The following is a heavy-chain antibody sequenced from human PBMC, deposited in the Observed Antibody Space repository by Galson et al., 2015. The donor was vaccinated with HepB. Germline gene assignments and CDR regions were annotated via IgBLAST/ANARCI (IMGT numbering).Heavy chain of an antibody. D-gene: IGHD3-3*01. J-gene: IGHJ6*03. CDR2: ISYDGSGE. V-gene: IGHV3-30*04. CDR3: ARQVRILEWLFLGYYMDV. CDR1: GFTFSNHA. Sequence: SLRLSCAASGFTFSNHAMHWVLQAPGKGLEWVAVISYDGSGENYADSVKGRFTVSRDNSKNTFSLQMNALSAEDTALYYCARQVRILEWLFLGYYMDVWGKGTTVIVSS.